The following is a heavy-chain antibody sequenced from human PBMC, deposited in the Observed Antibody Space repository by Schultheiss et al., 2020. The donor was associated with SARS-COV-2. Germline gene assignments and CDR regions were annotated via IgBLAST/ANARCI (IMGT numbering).Heavy chain of an antibody. CDR2: INHSGST. CDR1: GGSFSGYY. J-gene: IGHJ5*02. CDR3: ASLLSSDRWFKVSEYNWFDP. Sequence: SETLSLTCAVYGGSFSGYYWSWIRQPPGKGLEWIGEINHSGSTNYNPSLKSRVTISVDTSKNQFSLKLSSVTAADTAVYYCASLLSSDRWFKVSEYNWFDPWGQGTLVTVSS. V-gene: IGHV4-34*01. D-gene: IGHD1-26*01.